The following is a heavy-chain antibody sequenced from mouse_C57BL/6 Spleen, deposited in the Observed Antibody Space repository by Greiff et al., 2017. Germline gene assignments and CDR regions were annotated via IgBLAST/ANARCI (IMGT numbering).Heavy chain of an antibody. V-gene: IGHV1-9*01. Sequence: QVQLQQSGAELMKPGASVKLSCKATGYTFTGYWIEWVKQRPGHGLEWIGEILPGSGSTNYNEKFKGKATFTADTSSNTAYMQLGSLTTEDSAIYYCARGGSNCLGDYWGQGTSVTVSS. CDR2: ILPGSGST. CDR3: ARGGSNCLGDY. J-gene: IGHJ4*01. D-gene: IGHD2-5*01. CDR1: GYTFTGYW.